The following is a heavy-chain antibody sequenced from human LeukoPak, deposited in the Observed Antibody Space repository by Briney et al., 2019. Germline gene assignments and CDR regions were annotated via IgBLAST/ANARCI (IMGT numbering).Heavy chain of an antibody. Sequence: SETLSLTCAVYGGSFSGYYWSWIRQPPGKGLEWIREINHSGSTNYNPSLKSRVTISVDTSKNQFSLKLSSVTAADTAVYYCASTPTGYSSGWYGFWGQGTLVTVSS. CDR2: INHSGST. CDR1: GGSFSGYY. CDR3: ASTPTGYSSGWYGF. V-gene: IGHV4-34*01. J-gene: IGHJ4*02. D-gene: IGHD6-19*01.